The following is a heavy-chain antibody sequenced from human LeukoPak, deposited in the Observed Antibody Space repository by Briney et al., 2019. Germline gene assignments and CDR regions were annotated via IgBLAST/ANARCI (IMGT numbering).Heavy chain of an antibody. CDR3: TAGLVSRFDY. CDR2: IKSKTDGGTT. CDR1: GFTFSSAW. Sequence: GGSLRLSCAASGFTFSSAWVTWVRQAPGKGLEWVGRIKSKTDGGTTDYAAPVKGGFTISRDDSKNTVYLEMNSLKTEDTAVYSCTAGLVSRFDYWGQGTLVTVSS. D-gene: IGHD6-19*01. J-gene: IGHJ4*02. V-gene: IGHV3-15*01.